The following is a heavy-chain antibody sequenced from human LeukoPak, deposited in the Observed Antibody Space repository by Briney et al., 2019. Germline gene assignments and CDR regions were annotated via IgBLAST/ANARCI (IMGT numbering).Heavy chain of an antibody. CDR2: ISWDGCST. CDR1: GFTFDDYA. Sequence: GGSLRLSCAASGFTFDDYAMHWVRQAPGKGMEWVSLISWDGCSTYYADSVKARFPISRDNSKNSLYLQMNSLRAEDTALYYCAKTFSSTVTYDAFDIWGQGTMVTVSS. J-gene: IGHJ3*02. CDR3: AKTFSSTVTYDAFDI. V-gene: IGHV3-43D*03. D-gene: IGHD4-11*01.